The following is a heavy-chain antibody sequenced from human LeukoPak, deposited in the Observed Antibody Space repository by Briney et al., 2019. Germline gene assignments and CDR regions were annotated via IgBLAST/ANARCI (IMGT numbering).Heavy chain of an antibody. CDR3: ARMYSGRLRWFDP. J-gene: IGHJ5*02. CDR2: IIPILGTK. Sequence: SVTVSCKASGGTFNTYVISWVRQAPGQGLEWMGGIIPILGTKVYAQKFQGRVTITADESLNTAYMEVRGLRSEDTAVYYCARMYSGRLRWFDPWGQGTLVTVSS. D-gene: IGHD1-26*01. V-gene: IGHV1-69*01. CDR1: GGTFNTYV.